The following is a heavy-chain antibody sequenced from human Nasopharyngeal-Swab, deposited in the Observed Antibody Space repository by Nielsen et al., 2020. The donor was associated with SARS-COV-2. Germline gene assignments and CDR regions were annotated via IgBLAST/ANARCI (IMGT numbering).Heavy chain of an antibody. CDR3: ARGSIAAAQNNNWFDP. CDR1: GGTFSSYA. CDR2: IIPIFGTA. V-gene: IGHV1-69*13. J-gene: IGHJ5*02. D-gene: IGHD6-13*01. Sequence: SVKVSCKASGGTFSSYAISWVRQAPGQGLEWMGEIIPIFGTANYAQKFQGRVTITADESTSTAYMELSSLRSEDTAVYYCARGSIAAAQNNNWFDPWGQGTLVTVSS.